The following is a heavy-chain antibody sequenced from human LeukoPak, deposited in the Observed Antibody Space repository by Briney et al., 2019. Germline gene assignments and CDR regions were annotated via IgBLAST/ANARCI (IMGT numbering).Heavy chain of an antibody. CDR1: GYTFTGYY. CDR3: ARDSHYCGGDCYPDWFDP. D-gene: IGHD2-21*02. V-gene: IGHV1-2*06. Sequence: ASVKVSCKASGYTFTGYYMHCVRQAPGQGLEWMGRINPNSGGTNYAQKFQGRVTMTRDTSISTAYMELSRLRSDDTAVYYCARDSHYCGGDCYPDWFDPWGQGTLVTVSS. CDR2: INPNSGGT. J-gene: IGHJ5*02.